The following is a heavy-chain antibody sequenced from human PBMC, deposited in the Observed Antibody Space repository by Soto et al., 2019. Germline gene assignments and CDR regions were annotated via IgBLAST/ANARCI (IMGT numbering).Heavy chain of an antibody. D-gene: IGHD1-26*01. CDR3: ARDRGGSYEDY. J-gene: IGHJ4*02. CDR1: GYTFTTYA. V-gene: IGHV1-3*01. CDR2: INAGNGNT. Sequence: QVQLVQSGAEVKKPGASVKVSCKASGYTFTTYAMHWVRQAPGQRLEWMGWINAGNGNTKYSQKFQGRVTITRDTSASTAYMELSSLRSEDTAVYYCARDRGGSYEDYWGQGTLVTVSS.